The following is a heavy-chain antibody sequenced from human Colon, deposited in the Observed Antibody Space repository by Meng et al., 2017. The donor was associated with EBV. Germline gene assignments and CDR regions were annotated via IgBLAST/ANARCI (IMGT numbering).Heavy chain of an antibody. V-gene: IGHV4-34*02. CDR2: IHPSGSI. Sequence: QVQLQQGGAGLLMPSETLSLTCVVYGGSLSDYYCSWIRQSPGRGLEWIGEIHPSGSIFYNPSLQSRVTISVDTSKNQFSLNLNSVTAADTAVYFCSRGVDSYKLGNLWGRGTLVTVSS. D-gene: IGHD7-27*01. CDR1: GGSLSDYY. J-gene: IGHJ2*01. CDR3: SRGVDSYKLGNL.